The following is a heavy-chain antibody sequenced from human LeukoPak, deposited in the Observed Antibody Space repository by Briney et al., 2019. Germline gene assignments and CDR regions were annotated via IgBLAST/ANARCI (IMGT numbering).Heavy chain of an antibody. CDR3: ARGYCSGGSCLFDH. CDR2: INHSGSI. CDR1: GGSFSGYY. J-gene: IGHJ4*02. Sequence: SETLSLTCAVYGGSFSGYYWSWIRQPPGKGLEWIGEINHSGSINYNPSLKSRVTISVDTSKNQFSLKLSSVTAADTAVYYCARGYCSGGSCLFDHWGQGTLVTVSS. D-gene: IGHD2-15*01. V-gene: IGHV4-34*01.